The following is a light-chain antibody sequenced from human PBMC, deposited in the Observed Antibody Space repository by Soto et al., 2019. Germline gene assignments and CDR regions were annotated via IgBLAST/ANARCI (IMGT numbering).Light chain of an antibody. CDR3: VQGTHWPWT. CDR1: QGLVYSDGNTF. J-gene: IGKJ1*01. CDR2: QVS. Sequence: DVVMTQSPLSLSVTLGQPASISCRSSQGLVYSDGNTFLNWFHQRPGQSPRRLIYQVSNRDSGVSDRFSGSGSGTEYTLTISRVEAEDVGIYYCVQGTHWPWTFGQGTKVEIK. V-gene: IGKV2-30*01.